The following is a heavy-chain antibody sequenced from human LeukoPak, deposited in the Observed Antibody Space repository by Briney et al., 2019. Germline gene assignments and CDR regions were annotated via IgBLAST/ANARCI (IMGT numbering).Heavy chain of an antibody. CDR1: GGTFSSYA. Sequence: ASVKVSCKASGGTFSSYAISWVRQAPGQGLEWMGWINTNTGNPTYAQGFTGRFVFSLDTSVSTAYLQISSLKAEDTAVYYCARDLMVYAINYYYGMDVWGQGTTVTVSS. D-gene: IGHD2-8*01. J-gene: IGHJ6*02. CDR2: INTNTGNP. CDR3: ARDLMVYAINYYYGMDV. V-gene: IGHV7-4-1*02.